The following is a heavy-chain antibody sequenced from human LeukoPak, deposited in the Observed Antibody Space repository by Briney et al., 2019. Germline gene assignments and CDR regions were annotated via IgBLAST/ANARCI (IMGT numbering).Heavy chain of an antibody. V-gene: IGHV4-59*08. CDR1: GGSISSNY. CDR2: IYNSGST. J-gene: IGHJ3*02. D-gene: IGHD1-26*01. CDR3: ARQGGSFAFDN. Sequence: SETLSLTCTVSGGSISSNYWRWIRQPPGKGLEWIGYIYNSGSTNYNPSLKSRVTISVDTSKNQFSLKLNSVTAADTAVYYCARQGGSFAFDNWGQGTMVTVSS.